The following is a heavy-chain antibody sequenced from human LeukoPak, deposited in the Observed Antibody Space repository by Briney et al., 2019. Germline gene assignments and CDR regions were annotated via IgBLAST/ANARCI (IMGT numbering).Heavy chain of an antibody. V-gene: IGHV3-74*01. D-gene: IGHD2/OR15-2a*01. CDR1: GFIFTKYW. CDR3: TSFYETN. Sequence: GGSLRLSCAASGFIFTKYWMHWVRQAPGKGLVWASHVNSDGSATSYADSVKGRFTISRDNAKNTVYPHMNSLRVEDTAVYYCTSFYETNWGQGTLVTVSS. CDR2: VNSDGSAT. J-gene: IGHJ4*02.